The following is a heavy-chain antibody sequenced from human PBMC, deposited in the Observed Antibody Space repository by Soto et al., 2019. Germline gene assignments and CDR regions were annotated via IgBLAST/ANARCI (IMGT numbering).Heavy chain of an antibody. D-gene: IGHD5-18*01. V-gene: IGHV3-11*06. CDR3: ARDHPLGGYSYGKFVS. CDR1: GFTFSDYY. Sequence: PGGSLRLSCAASGFTFSDYYMSWIRQAPGKGLEWVSHISSRSSYTNYADSVKGRFTISRDNAKNTLYLQMNRLRADDTAVYYCARDHPLGGYSYGKFVSWGQGTMV. CDR2: ISSRSSYT. J-gene: IGHJ3*01.